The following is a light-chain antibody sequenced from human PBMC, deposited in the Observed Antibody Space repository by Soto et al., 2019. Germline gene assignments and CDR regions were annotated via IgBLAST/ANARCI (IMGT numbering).Light chain of an antibody. J-gene: IGKJ1*01. CDR3: QEYNSVPRT. CDR1: QGISSS. CDR2: AAS. V-gene: IGKV1-27*01. Sequence: DIQMTQSPSSLSASVGDRVTITCRASQGISSSLAWYQQRPGKVPKLLMYAASTLQSGVPSRFSGSGSGTDFTLTISSLPPEDVATYYCQEYNSVPRTFGQGTRVEIK.